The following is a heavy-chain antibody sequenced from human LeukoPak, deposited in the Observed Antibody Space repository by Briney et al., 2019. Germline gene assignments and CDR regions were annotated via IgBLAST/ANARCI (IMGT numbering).Heavy chain of an antibody. CDR1: GFTFSTYG. CDR2: ISYDGSNT. J-gene: IGHJ4*02. CDR3: SRSTGGITATRFDY. D-gene: IGHD1/OR15-1a*01. Sequence: GGSLRLSCAASGFTFSTYGMHWVRQAPGKGLEWLAVISYDGSNTYYADSVKGRFTISRDNSKNTLYLQMNSLRVEDTAVHYCSRSTGGITATRFDYWGQGTLVTVSS. V-gene: IGHV3-30*03.